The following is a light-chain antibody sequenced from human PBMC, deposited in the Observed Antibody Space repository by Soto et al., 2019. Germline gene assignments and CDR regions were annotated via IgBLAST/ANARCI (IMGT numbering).Light chain of an antibody. Sequence: EIVLTQSPATLSLSPGERATLSCRASQSVSSYSAWYQQKPGQAPRLLIYDASNRATGIPARFSGSGSGTDFTLTISSLEPEDFAVYYCQQRTTFGQGTKVDIK. J-gene: IGKJ1*01. CDR1: QSVSSY. CDR3: QQRTT. V-gene: IGKV3-11*01. CDR2: DAS.